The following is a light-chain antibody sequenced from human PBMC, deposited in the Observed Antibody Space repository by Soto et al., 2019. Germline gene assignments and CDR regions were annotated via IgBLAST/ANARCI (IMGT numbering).Light chain of an antibody. V-gene: IGLV2-14*01. CDR1: SSDVGGYDY. CDR3: SSYSISTAYL. Sequence: SALAQHASVSGSPGQSITISCTGTSSDVGGYDYVSWYQLHPGKAPKLMVFEVNNRPSGVSYRFSGSKSGNTASLTISGLQAEDEADYFCSSYSISTAYLFGTGTKVTVL. J-gene: IGLJ1*01. CDR2: EVN.